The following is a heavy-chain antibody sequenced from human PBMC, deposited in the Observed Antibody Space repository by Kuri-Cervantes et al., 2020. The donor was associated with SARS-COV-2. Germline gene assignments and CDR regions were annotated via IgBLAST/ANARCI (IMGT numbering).Heavy chain of an antibody. CDR1: GGTFSSYT. V-gene: IGHV1-69*13. CDR2: IIPIFGTA. J-gene: IGHJ5*02. Sequence: SVKVSCKASGGTFSSYTISWVRQAPGQGLEWMGGIIPIFGTANYAQKFQGRVTITADESTSTAYMELSSLRSEDTAVYYCARDPGGYYDILTGYNYNWFDPWGQGTLVTVSS. D-gene: IGHD3-9*01. CDR3: ARDPGGYYDILTGYNYNWFDP.